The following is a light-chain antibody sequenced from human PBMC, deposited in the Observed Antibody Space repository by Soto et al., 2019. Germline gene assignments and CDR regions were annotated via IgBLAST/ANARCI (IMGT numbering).Light chain of an antibody. CDR2: EVT. V-gene: IGLV2-14*01. J-gene: IGLJ2*01. CDR1: SSDVGRYNY. Sequence: QSALTQPASVSGSPGQSIAISCTGTSSDVGRYNYVSWYQQCPGKAPKLIIYEVTYRPSGISTRFSGSKSGNTASLTISGLQAEDEAAYYCISFRSDNTMVFGGGTQLTVL. CDR3: ISFRSDNTMV.